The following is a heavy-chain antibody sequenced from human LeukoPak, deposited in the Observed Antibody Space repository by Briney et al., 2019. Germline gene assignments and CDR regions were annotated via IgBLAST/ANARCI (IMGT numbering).Heavy chain of an antibody. J-gene: IGHJ6*04. D-gene: IGHD3-3*01. CDR2: IYTSGST. CDR1: GGSISSGSYY. V-gene: IGHV4-61*02. Sequence: SETLSLTCTVFGGSISSGSYYWSWIRQPAGKGLEWIGRIYTSGSTNYNPSLKSRVTISVDTSKNQFSLKLSSVTAADTAVYYCARAYDFWSGYPWDVWGKGTTVTVSS. CDR3: ARAYDFWSGYPWDV.